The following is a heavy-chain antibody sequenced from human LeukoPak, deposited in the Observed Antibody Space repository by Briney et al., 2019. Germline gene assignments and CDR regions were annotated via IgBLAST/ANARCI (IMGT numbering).Heavy chain of an antibody. D-gene: IGHD2-2*01. V-gene: IGHV3-48*01. CDR1: GFTFSSYS. CDR2: ISSSSSTI. J-gene: IGHJ4*02. Sequence: GGSLRLSCAASGFTFSSYSMNWVRQAPGKGLEWVSYISSSSSTIYYADSVKGRFTISRDNAKNSLYLQMNSLRAEDTAVYYCARRYCSSTSCSIDYWGQGTLVTISS. CDR3: ARRYCSSTSCSIDY.